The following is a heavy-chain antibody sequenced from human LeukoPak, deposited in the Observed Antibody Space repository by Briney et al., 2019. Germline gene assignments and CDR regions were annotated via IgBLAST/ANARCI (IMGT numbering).Heavy chain of an antibody. CDR3: ARGHVRYCSSTSCSGGWFDP. J-gene: IGHJ5*02. V-gene: IGHV1-2*02. D-gene: IGHD2-2*01. Sequence: ASVKVSCKASGYTFTGYYMHWVRQAPGQGLEWMGWINPNSGGTNYAHKFQGRVTMTRDTSISTAYMELSRLRSDDTAVYYCARGHVRYCSSTSCSGGWFDPWGQGTLVTVSS. CDR1: GYTFTGYY. CDR2: INPNSGGT.